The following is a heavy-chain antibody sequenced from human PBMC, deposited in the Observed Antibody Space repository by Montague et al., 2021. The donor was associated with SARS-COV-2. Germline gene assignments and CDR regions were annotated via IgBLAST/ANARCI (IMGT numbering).Heavy chain of an antibody. D-gene: IGHD3-10*01. CDR1: GGSFSTYS. CDR2: IHHGGST. CDR3: AGLGDGVVPSPILGVGPYYSCYYMDL. J-gene: IGHJ6*03. V-gene: IGHV4-34*01. Sequence: SETLSLTCAVHGGSFSTYSWNWIRQPPGKGLEWIGEIHHGGSTNYNPSLKSRVTISADTSKNQFSLKLTSVAAADTAVYYCAGLGDGVVPSPILGVGPYYSCYYMDLWGKGTTVTVSS.